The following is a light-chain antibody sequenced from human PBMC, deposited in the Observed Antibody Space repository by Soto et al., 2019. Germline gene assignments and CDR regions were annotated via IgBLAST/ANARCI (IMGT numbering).Light chain of an antibody. J-gene: IGKJ1*01. V-gene: IGKV3-11*01. Sequence: EIVLTQSLATLSLSPGERATLSCRATQRVSSYLAWYQQKPGQAPNLLIYDASNRATGIPARFSGSGSWTDFTLTISSLEPEDFAVYYCQQRSNWPVTFGQGTKVEIK. CDR2: DAS. CDR3: QQRSNWPVT. CDR1: QRVSSY.